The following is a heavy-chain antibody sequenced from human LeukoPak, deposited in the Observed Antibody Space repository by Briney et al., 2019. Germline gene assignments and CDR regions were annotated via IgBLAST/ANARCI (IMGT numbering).Heavy chain of an antibody. CDR1: GFTFSSYW. D-gene: IGHD5-18*01. CDR2: INSDGSTT. CDR3: ARVSRYGWSAFDI. J-gene: IGHJ3*02. Sequence: GGSLRLSCAASGFTFSSYWMHWVRQAPGKGLVWVSRINSDGSTTGHADSVKGRFTISRDTAKNTLYMQMHSLRAEDTAVYYCARVSRYGWSAFDIWGQGTMVTVSS. V-gene: IGHV3-74*01.